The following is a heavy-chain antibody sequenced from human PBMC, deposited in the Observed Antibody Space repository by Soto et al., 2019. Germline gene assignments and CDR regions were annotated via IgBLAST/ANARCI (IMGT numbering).Heavy chain of an antibody. Sequence: SVKVSCKASGGTFSSYTISWVRQAPGQGLEWMGRIIPILGIANYAQKFQGRVTITADKSTSTAYMELSSLRSEDTAVYYCASCRQQLVRDNYFDYWGQGTLVTVSS. D-gene: IGHD6-13*01. CDR1: GGTFSSYT. J-gene: IGHJ4*02. CDR3: ASCRQQLVRDNYFDY. CDR2: IIPILGIA. V-gene: IGHV1-69*02.